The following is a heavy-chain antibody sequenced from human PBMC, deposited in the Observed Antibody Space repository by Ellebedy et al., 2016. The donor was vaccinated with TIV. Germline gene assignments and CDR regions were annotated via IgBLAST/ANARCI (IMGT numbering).Heavy chain of an antibody. CDR1: GYTFPGYY. CDR2: INPNSGAT. D-gene: IGHD3-10*01. J-gene: IGHJ4*02. CDR3: ATGGRLSATRGLNWPFAY. Sequence: AASVKVSCKAAGYTFPGYYMHWVRQAPGQGLEWMGWINPNSGATNYTQELHGRVAFTRDTSISTAYLELSSLTSDDTAVYYSATGGRLSATRGLNWPFAYWGQGTLVSVS. V-gene: IGHV1-2*02.